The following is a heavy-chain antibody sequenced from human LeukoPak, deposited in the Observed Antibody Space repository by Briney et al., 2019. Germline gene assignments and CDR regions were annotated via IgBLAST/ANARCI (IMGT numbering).Heavy chain of an antibody. D-gene: IGHD1-26*01. J-gene: IGHJ3*02. CDR3: ARHLYGGSYVVFDI. CDR1: GYTFTDYY. V-gene: IGHV1-8*02. CDR2: MNPNSGNT. Sequence: ASVKVSCKASGYTFTDYYMHWVRQATGQGLEWMGWMNPNSGNTGYAQKFQGRVTMTRNTSISTAYMELSSLRSEDTAVYYCARHLYGGSYVVFDIWGQGTMVTVSS.